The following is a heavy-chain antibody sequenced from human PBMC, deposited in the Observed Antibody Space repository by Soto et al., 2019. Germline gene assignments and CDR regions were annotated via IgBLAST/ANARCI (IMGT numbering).Heavy chain of an antibody. CDR3: ARDEPPTGAQDYFCYFGMVV. Sequence: SSVRASCRASGNNFRSRGMSWLRKAPGQGLEWMGGIIPIFGTANYAQKFQGRVTITADESTSTAYMELSSLRSEDTAVYYCARDEPPTGAQDYFCYFGMVVWGLGTTVTDSS. V-gene: IGHV1-69*01. CDR1: GNNFRSRG. J-gene: IGHJ6*02. D-gene: IGHD1-1*01. CDR2: IIPIFGTA.